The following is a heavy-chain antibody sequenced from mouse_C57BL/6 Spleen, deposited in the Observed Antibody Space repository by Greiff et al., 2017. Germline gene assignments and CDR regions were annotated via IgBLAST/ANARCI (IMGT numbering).Heavy chain of an antibody. CDR2: IWSDGST. CDR1: GFSLTSYG. CDR3: ARHGGVYYAMDY. Sequence: VQLQQSGPGLVAPSQSLSITCTVSGFSLTSYGVHWVRHPPGKGLAWLVVIWSDGSTTYNSALKSRLSISKDNSKSQVFLKMNSLQTYDTAMYYCARHGGVYYAMDYWGQGTSVTVSS. V-gene: IGHV2-6-1*01. J-gene: IGHJ4*01.